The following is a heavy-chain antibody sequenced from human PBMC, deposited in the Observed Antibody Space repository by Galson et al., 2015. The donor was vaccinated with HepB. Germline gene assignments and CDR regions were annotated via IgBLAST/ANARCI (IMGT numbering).Heavy chain of an antibody. D-gene: IGHD5-18*01. J-gene: IGHJ5*02. CDR1: GYTFTGYH. CDR2: INPNNGGT. Sequence: SVKVSCKASGYTFTGYHMHWVRQAPGQGLEWMGRINPNNGGTNYAQKFQGRVTMTRDTSISTAYMELSRLRSDDTAVYYCARDMRDTAELWFDPWGQGTLVTVSS. CDR3: ARDMRDTAELWFDP. V-gene: IGHV1-2*06.